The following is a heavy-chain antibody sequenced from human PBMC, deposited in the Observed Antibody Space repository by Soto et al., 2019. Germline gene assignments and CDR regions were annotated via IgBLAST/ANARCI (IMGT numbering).Heavy chain of an antibody. J-gene: IGHJ5*02. Sequence: SETLSLTCSVTGDSIGSYSWSWIRQIPGKGLEWIGYIHYSGGTNYTPSLRSRVTISVESSKNQLSLNLTSLTAADTAVYYCARGGTYGSGVYNWFDPWRQGILVTVSS. CDR3: ARGGTYGSGVYNWFDP. CDR2: IHYSGGT. V-gene: IGHV4-59*01. D-gene: IGHD3-10*01. CDR1: GDSIGSYS.